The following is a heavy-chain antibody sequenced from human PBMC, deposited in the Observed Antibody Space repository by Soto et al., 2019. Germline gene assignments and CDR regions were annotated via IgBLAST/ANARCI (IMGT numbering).Heavy chain of an antibody. J-gene: IGHJ4*02. CDR2: ISGSGDST. CDR1: GFTFSSYA. Sequence: VQLLESGGGLVQPGGSLRLSCGASGFTFSSYAMSWVRQAPGKGLEWVSGISGSGDSTYYADLVKGRFTISRDSSENTMYLQLNSLRAEDTAIYYCAKGVGTKGYYFEDWGQGTPVTVAS. D-gene: IGHD1-26*01. CDR3: AKGVGTKGYYFED. V-gene: IGHV3-23*01.